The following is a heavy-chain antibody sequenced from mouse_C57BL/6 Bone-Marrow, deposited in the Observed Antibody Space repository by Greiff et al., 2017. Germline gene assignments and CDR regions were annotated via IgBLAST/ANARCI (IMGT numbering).Heavy chain of an antibody. CDR3: ASPYGSSYGGFAY. CDR2: INPSTGGT. J-gene: IGHJ3*01. Sequence: EVQLKESGPELVKPGASVKISCKASGYSFTGYYMNWVKQSPEKSLEWIGEINPSTGGTTYNQKFKAKATLTVDKSSSTAYMQLKSLTSEDSAVYYCASPYGSSYGGFAYWGQGTLVTVSA. V-gene: IGHV1-42*01. CDR1: GYSFTGYY. D-gene: IGHD1-1*01.